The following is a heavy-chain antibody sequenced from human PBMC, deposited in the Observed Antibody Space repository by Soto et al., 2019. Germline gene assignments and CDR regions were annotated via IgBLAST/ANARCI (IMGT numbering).Heavy chain of an antibody. CDR3: AKELTGTRDDY. Sequence: QVQLVESGGGVVQPGRSLRLSCAASGFTFSSYGMHWVRQAPGKGLEWVAVISYGGSNKYYADSVKGRFTISRDNSKNTLYLQMNSLRAEDTAVYYCAKELTGTRDDYWGQGTLVTVSS. CDR1: GFTFSSYG. CDR2: ISYGGSNK. V-gene: IGHV3-30*18. J-gene: IGHJ4*02. D-gene: IGHD1-20*01.